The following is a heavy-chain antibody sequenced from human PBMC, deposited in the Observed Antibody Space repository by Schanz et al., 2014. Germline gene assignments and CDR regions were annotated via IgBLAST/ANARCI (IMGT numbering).Heavy chain of an antibody. CDR1: GYTFTSYG. CDR2: INPSGGGT. J-gene: IGHJ6*02. D-gene: IGHD6-6*01. CDR3: ARDRGHVEQLVLEWYYAMDV. V-gene: IGHV1-46*01. Sequence: QVQLVQSGAEVKKPGASVKVSCKASGYTFTSYGINWVRQAPGQGLEWMGIINPSGGGTSYALRFQDRVTVTRDTSRSTVYMELSSLRSEDTAVYYCARDRGHVEQLVLEWYYAMDVWGQGTTVAVS.